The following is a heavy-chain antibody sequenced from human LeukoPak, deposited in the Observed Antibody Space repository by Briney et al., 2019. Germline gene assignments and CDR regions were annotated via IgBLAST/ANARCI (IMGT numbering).Heavy chain of an antibody. J-gene: IGHJ1*01. D-gene: IGHD6-13*01. CDR1: GGTFSSYA. CDR2: IIPIFGTA. Sequence: ASVRVSCKASGGTFSSYAISWVRQAPGQGLEWMGGIIPIFGTANYAQKFQGRVTITTDESTSTAYMELSSLRSEDTAVYYCARLPAAGIALQYFQHWGQGTLVTVSS. V-gene: IGHV1-69*05. CDR3: ARLPAAGIALQYFQH.